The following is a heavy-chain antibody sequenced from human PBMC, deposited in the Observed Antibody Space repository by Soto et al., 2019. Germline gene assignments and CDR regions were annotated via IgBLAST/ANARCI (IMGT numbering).Heavy chain of an antibody. Sequence: GGSLRLSCAASGLMFSRSWLTWVRQAPGKGLEWVANIIQDGSETHYEDSVKGRFTISRDNAKNSLYLQMNSLRDEDTAVYYCARGSDVLLWFGEFYWFDPWGQGTLVTVSS. J-gene: IGHJ5*02. CDR1: GLMFSRSW. V-gene: IGHV3-7*01. CDR2: IIQDGSET. CDR3: ARGSDVLLWFGEFYWFDP. D-gene: IGHD3-10*01.